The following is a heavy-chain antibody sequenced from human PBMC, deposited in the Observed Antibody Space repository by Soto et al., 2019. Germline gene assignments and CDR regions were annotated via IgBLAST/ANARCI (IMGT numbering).Heavy chain of an antibody. Sequence: PGGSLRLSCAASGFTFSSYAMHWVRQTPGKGLEWVAVISYDGSNKYYADSVKGRFTISRDNSKNTLYLQMNSLSAEDKAVYYCDRGYFDWLLPKDYWGQGTLVTVSS. D-gene: IGHD3-9*01. CDR1: GFTFSSYA. V-gene: IGHV3-30-3*01. CDR3: DRGYFDWLLPKDY. CDR2: ISYDGSNK. J-gene: IGHJ4*02.